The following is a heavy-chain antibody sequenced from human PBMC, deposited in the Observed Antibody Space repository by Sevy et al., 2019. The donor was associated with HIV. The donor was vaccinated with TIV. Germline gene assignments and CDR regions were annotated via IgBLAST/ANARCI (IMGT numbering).Heavy chain of an antibody. V-gene: IGHV1-69*10. Sequence: ASVKVSCMASGGSLNNYGMNWVRQAPGQGLEWMGGIIPRPGIANYAPNLRDRVTISADASMNTIYLELRRLKFEDTGVYFCASVRPCGGDCYYFDSWGQGTLVTVSS. J-gene: IGHJ4*02. D-gene: IGHD2-21*02. CDR2: IIPRPGIA. CDR1: GGSLNNYG. CDR3: ASVRPCGGDCYYFDS.